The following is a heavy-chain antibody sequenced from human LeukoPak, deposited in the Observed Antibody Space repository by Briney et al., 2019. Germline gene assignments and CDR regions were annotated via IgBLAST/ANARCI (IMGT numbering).Heavy chain of an antibody. CDR1: GFTFSSYA. D-gene: IGHD6-13*01. V-gene: IGHV3-30-3*01. CDR3: AREGSSWYYFDY. J-gene: IGHJ4*02. Sequence: PGGSLRLSCAASGFTFSSYATHWVRQAPGKGLEWVAVISYDGSNKYYADSVKGRFTISRDNSKNTLYLQMDSLRAEDTAVYYCAREGSSWYYFDYWGQGTLVTVSS. CDR2: ISYDGSNK.